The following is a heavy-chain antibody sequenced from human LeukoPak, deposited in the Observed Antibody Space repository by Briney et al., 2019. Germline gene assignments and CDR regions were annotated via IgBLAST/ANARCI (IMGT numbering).Heavy chain of an antibody. J-gene: IGHJ4*02. CDR3: AKGSSGLFDY. CDR2: ISGRGGST. D-gene: IGHD3-10*01. Sequence: GGPLRLSCAASGFTFSSYAMSWVRQPPGKELEWVSAISGRGGSTYYADSVKGRFTISRDNSKNTLYLQMNSLRAEDTAVYYCAKGSSGLFDYWGQGTLVTVSS. V-gene: IGHV3-23*01. CDR1: GFTFSSYA.